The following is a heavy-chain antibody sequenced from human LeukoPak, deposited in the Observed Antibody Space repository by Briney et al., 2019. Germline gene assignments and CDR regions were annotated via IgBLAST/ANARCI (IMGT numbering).Heavy chain of an antibody. Sequence: PGGSLRLSCAASGFTFSSYSMNWVRQAPGKGLEWVSSISSSSSSYIYYADSVKGRFTISRDNAKNSLYLQMNSLRAEDTAVYYCARDRDWGVYAFDIWGQGTMVTVSS. CDR2: ISSSSSSYI. V-gene: IGHV3-21*01. J-gene: IGHJ3*02. CDR3: ARDRDWGVYAFDI. CDR1: GFTFSSYS. D-gene: IGHD7-27*01.